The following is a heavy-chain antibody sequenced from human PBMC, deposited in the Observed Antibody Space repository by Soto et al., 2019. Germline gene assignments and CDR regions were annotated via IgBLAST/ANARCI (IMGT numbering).Heavy chain of an antibody. CDR2: INHSGST. V-gene: IGHV4-34*01. CDR1: GGSFSGYY. CDR3: ARGLRFLEWLSSRYYMDV. D-gene: IGHD3-3*01. Sequence: SETLSLTCAVYGGSFSGYYWSWIRQPPGKGLEWIGEINHSGSTNYNPSLKSRVTISVDTSKNQFSLKLSSVTAADMAVYYCARGLRFLEWLSSRYYMDVWGKGTTVTVSS. J-gene: IGHJ6*03.